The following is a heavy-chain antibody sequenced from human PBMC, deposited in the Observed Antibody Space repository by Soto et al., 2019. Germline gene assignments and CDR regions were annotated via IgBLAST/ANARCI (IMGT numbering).Heavy chain of an antibody. Sequence: GSLRLSCAASGFTFSSYAMHWVRQAPGKGLEWVAVISYDGSNKYYADSVKGRFTISRDNSKNTLYLQMNSLRAEDTAVYYCARELTSIVVVPAAPDQGMDVWGQGTTVTVSS. CDR2: ISYDGSNK. CDR1: GFTFSSYA. J-gene: IGHJ6*02. D-gene: IGHD2-2*01. V-gene: IGHV3-30-3*01. CDR3: ARELTSIVVVPAAPDQGMDV.